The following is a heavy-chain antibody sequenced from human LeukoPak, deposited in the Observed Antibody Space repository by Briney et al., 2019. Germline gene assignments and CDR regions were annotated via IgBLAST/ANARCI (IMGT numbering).Heavy chain of an antibody. J-gene: IGHJ1*01. CDR2: ISGSGGST. V-gene: IGHV3-23*01. CDR1: GFTFSSYA. CDR3: AKPRIAAAGTPEYFQH. D-gene: IGHD6-13*01. Sequence: GESLRLSCAASGFTFSSYAMSWVRQAPGKGLEWVSAISGSGGSTYYADSVKGRFTISRDNSKNTLYLQMNSLGAEDTAVYYCAKPRIAAAGTPEYFQHWAQGTLVTVSS.